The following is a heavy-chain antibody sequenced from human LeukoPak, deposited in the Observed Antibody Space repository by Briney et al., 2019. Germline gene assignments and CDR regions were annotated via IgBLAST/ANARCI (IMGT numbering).Heavy chain of an antibody. V-gene: IGHV5-51*01. Sequence: GESLKISCKGSGYSFTNYWIGWVRQMPGKGLEWMGSIYPGYSDTRYSPSFQGQVTISADKSISTANLQWSSLKASDTAMYYCARLMGDSGYEPFDYWGQGTLVTVSS. CDR3: ARLMGDSGYEPFDY. J-gene: IGHJ4*02. CDR1: GYSFTNYW. D-gene: IGHD5-12*01. CDR2: IYPGYSDT.